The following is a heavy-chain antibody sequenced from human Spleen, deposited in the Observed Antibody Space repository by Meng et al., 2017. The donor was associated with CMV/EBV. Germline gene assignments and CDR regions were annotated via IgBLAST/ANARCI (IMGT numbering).Heavy chain of an antibody. Sequence: QGWLQDSGPGRVKPSQTLSPTCTVSGGSISSGDYYWSWIRQPPGKGLEWIGYIYYSGSTYYNPSLKSRVTISVDTSKNQFSLKLSSVTAADTAVYYCARDGGSGYHYNWFDPWGQGTLVTVSS. CDR1: GGSISSGDYY. CDR3: ARDGGSGYHYNWFDP. D-gene: IGHD3-22*01. J-gene: IGHJ5*02. V-gene: IGHV4-30-4*08. CDR2: IYYSGST.